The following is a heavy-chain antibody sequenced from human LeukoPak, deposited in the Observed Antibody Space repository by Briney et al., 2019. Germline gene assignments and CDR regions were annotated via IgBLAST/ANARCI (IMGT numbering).Heavy chain of an antibody. CDR1: GFTFSSYA. V-gene: IGHV1-69*05. J-gene: IGHJ1*01. CDR2: IIPIFGTA. Sequence: GGSLRLSCAASGFTFSSYAISWVRQAPGQGLEWMGGIIPIFGTANYAQKFQGRVTITTDESTSTAYMELSSLRSEDTAVYYCARDEGNCTNGVCYDAEYFQHWGQGTLVTVSS. D-gene: IGHD2-8*01. CDR3: ARDEGNCTNGVCYDAEYFQH.